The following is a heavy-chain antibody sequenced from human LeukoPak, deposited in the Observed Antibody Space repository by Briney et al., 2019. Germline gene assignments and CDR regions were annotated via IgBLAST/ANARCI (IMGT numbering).Heavy chain of an antibody. J-gene: IGHJ6*03. Sequence: GGSLRLSCAASGFTFSSYSMNWVRQAPGKGLEWVSSISSSSSYIYYADSVKGRFTISRDNAKNSLYLQMNSLRAEDTAVYYCARDPYRDSRLMIYYYYYMDVWGKGTTVTVSS. V-gene: IGHV3-21*01. CDR2: ISSSSSYI. D-gene: IGHD3-16*02. CDR3: ARDPYRDSRLMIYYYYYMDV. CDR1: GFTFSSYS.